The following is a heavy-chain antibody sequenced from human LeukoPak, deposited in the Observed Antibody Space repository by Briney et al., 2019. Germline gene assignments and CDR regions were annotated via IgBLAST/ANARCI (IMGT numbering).Heavy chain of an antibody. Sequence: QPGGSLRLSCAASGFTFSGYAINWVRQAPVKGLEWVAVMSYDGNKEFYADSVKGRFTISRDNSKNILYLEMNSLRPDDSSIYYCARDQTSGYFAHAAFDFWGQGTVVTVSS. CDR2: MSYDGNKE. D-gene: IGHD3-22*01. J-gene: IGHJ3*01. V-gene: IGHV3-30*03. CDR1: GFTFSGYA. CDR3: ARDQTSGYFAHAAFDF.